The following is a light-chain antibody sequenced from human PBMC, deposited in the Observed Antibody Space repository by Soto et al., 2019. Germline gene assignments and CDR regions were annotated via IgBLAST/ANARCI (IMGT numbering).Light chain of an antibody. V-gene: IGKV1-9*01. J-gene: IGKJ4*01. CDR2: AAS. CDR1: QGISSY. CDR3: QQVNSYPRT. Sequence: DIQLTQSPSFLSSSVGDRVTITCRASQGISSYLAWFQQKPGKAPKLLNYAASTLQSGVPSKFSGSGSGTDFTLRISSLQPEDFAAYYCQQVNSYPRTFGGRTKVVIK.